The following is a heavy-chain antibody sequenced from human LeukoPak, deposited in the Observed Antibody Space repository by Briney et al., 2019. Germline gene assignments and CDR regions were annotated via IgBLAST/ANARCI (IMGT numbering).Heavy chain of an antibody. D-gene: IGHD3-3*01. V-gene: IGHV1-18*01. CDR3: ARLYDFWSGQQQTDAFDI. CDR1: GYTFTSYG. J-gene: IGHJ3*02. CDR2: ISAYNGNT. Sequence: GASVKVSCKASGYTFTSYGISWVRQAPGQGLEWMGWISAYNGNTNYAQKLQGRVTMTADTSTSTAYMELRSLRSDDTAVYYCARLYDFWSGQQQTDAFDIWGQGTMVTVSS.